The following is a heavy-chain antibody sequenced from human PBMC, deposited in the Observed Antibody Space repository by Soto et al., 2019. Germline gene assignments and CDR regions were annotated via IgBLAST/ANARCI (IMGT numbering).Heavy chain of an antibody. CDR1: GGTFTNYA. D-gene: IGHD5-12*01. V-gene: IGHV1-69*13. J-gene: IGHJ6*02. CDR3: AREGVAPYYYYGMDV. CDR2: IIPIFGTA. Sequence: GASVKVSCKASGGTFTNYAFSWVRQAPGQGLEWLGGIIPIFGTADYAQKFQGRVTITADESTSTAHMELSSLRSDDTAVYYCAREGVAPYYYYGMDVWGQGTPVTVSS.